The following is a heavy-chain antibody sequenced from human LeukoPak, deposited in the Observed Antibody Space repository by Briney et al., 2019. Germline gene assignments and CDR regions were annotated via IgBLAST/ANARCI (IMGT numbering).Heavy chain of an antibody. V-gene: IGHV1-18*01. CDR3: ARSYNWNSYRFDY. CDR2: ISAYNDNT. D-gene: IGHD1-7*01. CDR1: GYTFTSYG. J-gene: IGHJ4*02. Sequence: GGSVKVSCTASGYTFTSYGISWVRQTPGQGLEWVGWISAYNDNTNYAQTLQGRVTMTTDTSTSTAYVELRSLRSDDTAVYYCARSYNWNSYRFDYWGQGTLVTVSS.